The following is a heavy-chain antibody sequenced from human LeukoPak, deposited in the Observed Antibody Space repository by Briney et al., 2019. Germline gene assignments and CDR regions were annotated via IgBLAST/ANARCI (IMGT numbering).Heavy chain of an antibody. D-gene: IGHD3-22*01. J-gene: IGHJ3*02. CDR3: ASSRRYYYGSSGYYAFDI. Sequence: SETLSLTCTVSGGSISSGDYYWSWIREPPGKGLEWIGYIYYSGSTYYNPSLKSRVTISVDTSKIHFSLKLSSVTAADTALYYCASSRRYYYGSSGYYAFDIWGQGTMVTVSS. CDR1: GGSISSGDYY. V-gene: IGHV4-30-4*08. CDR2: IYYSGST.